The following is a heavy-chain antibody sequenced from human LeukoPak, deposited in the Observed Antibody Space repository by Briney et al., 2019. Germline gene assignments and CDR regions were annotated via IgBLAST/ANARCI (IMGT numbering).Heavy chain of an antibody. J-gene: IGHJ4*02. CDR2: LYHSGTT. D-gene: IGHD4-23*01. CDR1: NFPISNGYY. CDR3: TSTRDNSIDVSDLYSFAF. V-gene: IGHV4-38-2*01. Sequence: PSETLSLTCAVSNFPISNGYYWAWIRQPPTKGLEWIGTLYHSGTTYYNPSLKGRVTNSLRTSHSQLSLELRSVTAADPAVYSCTSTRDNSIDVSDLYSFAFWGEGRVVSSSS.